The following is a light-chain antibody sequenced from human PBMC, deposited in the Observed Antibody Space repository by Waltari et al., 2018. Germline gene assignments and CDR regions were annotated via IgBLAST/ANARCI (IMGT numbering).Light chain of an antibody. CDR2: EDN. V-gene: IGLV3-27*01. CDR3: YSAADNVVGV. J-gene: IGLJ3*02. Sequence: WYQLKPGLGPVAMIYEDNERPSRIPVRVAGSSSGSTVAWTIGGANVDDEADYYCYSAADNVVGVFGGGTKLTV.